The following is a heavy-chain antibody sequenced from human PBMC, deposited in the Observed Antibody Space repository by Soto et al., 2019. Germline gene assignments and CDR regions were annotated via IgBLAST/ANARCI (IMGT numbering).Heavy chain of an antibody. D-gene: IGHD5-12*01. Sequence: EASVKVSCKASGGTFSSYAISWVRQAPGQGLEWMGGIIPIFGTANYAQKFQGRVTITADESTSTAYMELSSLRSEDTAVYYCAREISLGVATILNAFDIWGQGTMVTVSS. J-gene: IGHJ3*02. V-gene: IGHV1-69*13. CDR1: GGTFSSYA. CDR2: IIPIFGTA. CDR3: AREISLGVATILNAFDI.